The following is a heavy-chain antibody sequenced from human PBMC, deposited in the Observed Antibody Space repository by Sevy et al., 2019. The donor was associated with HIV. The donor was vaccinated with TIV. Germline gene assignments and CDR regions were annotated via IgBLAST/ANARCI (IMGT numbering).Heavy chain of an antibody. J-gene: IGHJ4*02. CDR3: SRGGGWNYYGGDCYSQDC. CDR1: GGSISSYY. V-gene: IGHV4-4*07. Sequence: SETLSLTCTVSGGSISSYYWSWIRQPAGKGLEWIGRIHSSGSTNQNPSLKSRVTMSIDTSKNQFSLKLTTVTPADKAVYYCSRGGGWNYYGGDCYSQDCWGQGTLVTVSS. CDR2: IHSSGST. D-gene: IGHD2-21*02.